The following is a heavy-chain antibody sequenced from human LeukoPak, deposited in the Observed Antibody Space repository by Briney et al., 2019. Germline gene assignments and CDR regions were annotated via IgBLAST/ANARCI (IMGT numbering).Heavy chain of an antibody. Sequence: SETPSLTCTVSGGSISSSYWNWIRQPPGKGLEWIGYIFYSGSTNYNPSLKSQVTISVDTSKNQFSLKLSSVTAADTAIYYCARDLGYGDPFDYWGQGTLVTVSS. D-gene: IGHD4-17*01. J-gene: IGHJ4*02. CDR3: ARDLGYGDPFDY. CDR1: GGSISSSY. V-gene: IGHV4-59*01. CDR2: IFYSGST.